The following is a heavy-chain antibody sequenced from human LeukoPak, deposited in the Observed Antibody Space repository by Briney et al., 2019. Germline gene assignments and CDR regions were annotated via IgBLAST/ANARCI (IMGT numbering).Heavy chain of an antibody. J-gene: IGHJ6*02. CDR1: GFTFSTYA. D-gene: IGHD3-10*01. Sequence: GGSLRLSCAASGFTFSTYAMSWVRLAPGKGLEWVSGISDSGGSTYYADSVKGRFTSSRDNSNNTLYVQMNSLRVEDTAVYYCAKSGGLSGSGRLAMDVWGQGTTVTVSS. CDR2: ISDSGGST. CDR3: AKSGGLSGSGRLAMDV. V-gene: IGHV3-23*01.